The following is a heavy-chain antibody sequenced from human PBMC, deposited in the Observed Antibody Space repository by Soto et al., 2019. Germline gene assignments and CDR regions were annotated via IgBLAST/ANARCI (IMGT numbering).Heavy chain of an antibody. CDR1: GFSLTTSGVG. J-gene: IGHJ4*02. CDR2: IYWDDDK. V-gene: IGHV2-5*02. Sequence: QITLNESGPMQVKPRQPLTLTCTFSGFSLTTSGVGVGWIRQSPGKAPEWLALIYWDDDKRYSPSPKSILTNTKDTSKNQVVLPMADLDPADTGTYYCAHRVLRTVFGLVTTTAIYFDFWGQGTPVAVSS. D-gene: IGHD3-3*01. CDR3: AHRVLRTVFGLVTTTAIYFDF.